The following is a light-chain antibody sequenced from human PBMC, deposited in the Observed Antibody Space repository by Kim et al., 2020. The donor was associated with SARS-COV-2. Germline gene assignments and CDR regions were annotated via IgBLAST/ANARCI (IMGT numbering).Light chain of an antibody. CDR2: YDN. CDR3: QVWDSSTV. V-gene: IGLV3-21*04. CDR1: NIGSKS. J-gene: IGLJ2*01. Sequence: VSVAPGKTARITCRGNNIGSKSVHWYQQKPGQAPVLVIYYDNDRPSGIPERFSGSNSGNTATLTISRVEAGDEADYYCQVWDSSTVFGGGTQLTVL.